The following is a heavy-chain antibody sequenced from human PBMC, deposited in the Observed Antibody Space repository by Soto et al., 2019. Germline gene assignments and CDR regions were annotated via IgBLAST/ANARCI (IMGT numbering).Heavy chain of an antibody. Sequence: SETLSLTCTVSGGSISSGGYYWSWIRQHPGKGLEWIGYIYYSGSTYYNPSLKSRVTISVDTSKNQFSLKLSSVTAADTAVYYCAREKDGGYCSGGSCYPYFDYWGQGTLVTVSS. CDR3: AREKDGGYCSGGSCYPYFDY. D-gene: IGHD2-15*01. V-gene: IGHV4-31*03. CDR2: IYYSGST. CDR1: GGSISSGGYY. J-gene: IGHJ4*02.